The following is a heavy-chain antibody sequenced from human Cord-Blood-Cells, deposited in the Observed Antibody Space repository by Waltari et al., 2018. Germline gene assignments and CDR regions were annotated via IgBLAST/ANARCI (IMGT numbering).Heavy chain of an antibody. Sequence: EVQLLESGGGLVQPGGSLRLSCAASGFTFSSYAISWVRQAPGKGLEWVSAISGSGGSTYYADSVKGRFTISRDNSKNTLYLQMNSLRAEDTAVYYCAKDPLGYSYGYYFDYWGQGTLVTVSS. D-gene: IGHD5-18*01. CDR3: AKDPLGYSYGYYFDY. J-gene: IGHJ4*02. CDR1: GFTFSSYA. V-gene: IGHV3-23*01. CDR2: ISGSGGST.